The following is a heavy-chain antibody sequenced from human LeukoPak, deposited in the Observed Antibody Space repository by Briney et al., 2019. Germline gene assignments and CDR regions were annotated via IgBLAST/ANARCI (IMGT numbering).Heavy chain of an antibody. CDR3: AKGGPYDYVWGSYAFDI. CDR1: GFTFSSYA. D-gene: IGHD3-16*01. V-gene: IGHV3-23*01. J-gene: IGHJ3*02. CDR2: ISGSGGST. Sequence: PGGSLRLSCAASGFTFSSYAMSWVRQAPGKGLEWVSAISGSGGSTYYADSVKGRFTISRDNSKNTLYLQMNSLRAEDTAVYYCAKGGPYDYVWGSYAFDIWGQGTMVTVSS.